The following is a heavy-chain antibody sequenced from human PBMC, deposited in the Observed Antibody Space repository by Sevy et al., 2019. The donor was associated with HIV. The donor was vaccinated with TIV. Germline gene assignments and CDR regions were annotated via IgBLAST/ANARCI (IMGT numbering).Heavy chain of an antibody. V-gene: IGHV3-33*01. J-gene: IGHJ4*01. Sequence: GGCLRLSCAASGFTFSSYGMHWVRQAPGKGLEWLAVIWFDGSNKYYADSVKGRFTISRDIAKNTLHLQMNSLRAEDTAVYYCARDLEFYDYGDHGPAFNPDYWGRGTLVTVSS. CDR1: GFTFSSYG. CDR3: ARDLEFYDYGDHGPAFNPDY. D-gene: IGHD4-17*01. CDR2: IWFDGSNK.